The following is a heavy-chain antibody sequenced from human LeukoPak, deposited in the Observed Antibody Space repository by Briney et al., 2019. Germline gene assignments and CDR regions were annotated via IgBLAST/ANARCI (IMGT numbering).Heavy chain of an antibody. J-gene: IGHJ3*02. CDR3: AKGDILTGYWYDAFDI. V-gene: IGHV3-23*01. Sequence: GGSLRLSCAASGFPFSSYAMSWVRQAPGKRLEWVSAINGSGGSTYYADSVKRRFTISSNNSNNTLYLQMNSLRAEDTAVYYCAKGDILTGYWYDAFDIWGQGTMVTVSS. CDR2: INGSGGST. CDR1: GFPFSSYA. D-gene: IGHD3-9*01.